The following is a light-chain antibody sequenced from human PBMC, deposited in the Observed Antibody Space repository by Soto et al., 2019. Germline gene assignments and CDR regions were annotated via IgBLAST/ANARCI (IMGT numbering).Light chain of an antibody. J-gene: IGKJ4*01. V-gene: IGKV3-20*01. CDR3: QLYGTSLFT. Sequence: ETVLTQSPGTVSLSPGERATLSCRASQSVSSNLAWYQQKPGQAPRLLIYGASSRATGIPDRFSSSGSGTDFTLTISRLEPEDFAVYYCQLYGTSLFTFGAGTKVDTK. CDR2: GAS. CDR1: QSVSSN.